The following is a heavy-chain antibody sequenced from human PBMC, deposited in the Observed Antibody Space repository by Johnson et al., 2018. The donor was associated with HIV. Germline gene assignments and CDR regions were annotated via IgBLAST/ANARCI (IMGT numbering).Heavy chain of an antibody. J-gene: IGHJ3*02. Sequence: VQLVESGGGLVQPGGSLRLSCAASGFTVSSNYMSWVRQAPGTGLEWVSYITGSGSSIYYADSVKGRFTISRDNSKNTLYLQMNSLRAEDTAVYYCARDHLRRSHAFDIWGQGTMVTVSS. V-gene: IGHV3-53*01. CDR1: GFTVSSNY. CDR3: ARDHLRRSHAFDI. D-gene: IGHD2-15*01. CDR2: ITGSGSSI.